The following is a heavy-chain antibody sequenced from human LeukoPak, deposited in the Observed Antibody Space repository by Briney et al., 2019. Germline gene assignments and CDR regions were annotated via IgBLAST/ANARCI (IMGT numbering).Heavy chain of an antibody. CDR2: IKTDGSIT. V-gene: IGHV3-74*01. Sequence: GGSLRLSCAASGFSFSVYWMHWVRQAPGKGPVWVSRIKTDGSITDYADFVKGRFTISRDNAKNSMYLQMNSLRAEDTAVYYCARDEIYYDILTGYRHFDYWGQGTLVTVFS. CDR1: GFSFSVYW. D-gene: IGHD3-9*01. CDR3: ARDEIYYDILTGYRHFDY. J-gene: IGHJ4*02.